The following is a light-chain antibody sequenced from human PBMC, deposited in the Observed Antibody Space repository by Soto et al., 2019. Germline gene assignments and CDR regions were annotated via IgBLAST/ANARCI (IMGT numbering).Light chain of an antibody. CDR3: QQYGSPSIT. J-gene: IGKJ5*01. Sequence: HSPSTLPLAPWKRPTLSSRSSQRGSSTYLGWYQQQPGQPPRILMSGTSNRATGTPDRFSASGSGTDFTLTISRLEPDDFAVYYCQQYGSPSITFGQGTRLEIK. CDR2: GTS. CDR1: QRGSSTY. V-gene: IGKV3-20*01.